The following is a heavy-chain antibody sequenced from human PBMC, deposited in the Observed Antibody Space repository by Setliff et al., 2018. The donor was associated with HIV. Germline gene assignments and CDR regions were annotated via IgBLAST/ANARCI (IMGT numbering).Heavy chain of an antibody. J-gene: IGHJ4*02. CDR1: GFTFSTHW. Sequence: LRLSCAASGFTFSTHWMTWVRQAPGKGLEWVANIKEDGSEKFYVDSVKGRFTISRDNAENSLYLQMNSLRVEDTAIYYCAKEISGDSTGFDSWGQGTLVTVSS. D-gene: IGHD4-17*01. CDR2: IKEDGSEK. CDR3: AKEISGDSTGFDS. V-gene: IGHV3-7*03.